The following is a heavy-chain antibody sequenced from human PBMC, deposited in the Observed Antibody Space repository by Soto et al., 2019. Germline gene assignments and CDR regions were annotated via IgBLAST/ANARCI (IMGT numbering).Heavy chain of an antibody. Sequence: QVQLQQWGAGLLKPSETLSLTCAVYGGSFSGYYWSWIRQPPGKGLEWIGEINHSGSTNYNPSLQSRVTISVDTSKSQFSLKLSSVTAADTAVYYCARAAYYDYVWGSYRPRPYYFDYWGQGTLVTVSS. CDR3: ARAAYYDYVWGSYRPRPYYFDY. CDR2: INHSGST. CDR1: GGSFSGYY. D-gene: IGHD3-16*02. V-gene: IGHV4-34*01. J-gene: IGHJ4*02.